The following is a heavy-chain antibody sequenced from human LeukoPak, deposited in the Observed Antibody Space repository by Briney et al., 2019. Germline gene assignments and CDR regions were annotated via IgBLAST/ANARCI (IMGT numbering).Heavy chain of an antibody. Sequence: GASVKVSCKASGYTFTGYYMHWVRQASGQGLEWMGWINPNSGGTNYAQKFQGRVTMTRDTSISTAYMELSRLRSDDTAVYYCARGYSSGWYVSFDYWGQGTLVTVSS. CDR1: GYTFTGYY. J-gene: IGHJ4*02. CDR2: INPNSGGT. CDR3: ARGYSSGWYVSFDY. D-gene: IGHD6-19*01. V-gene: IGHV1-2*02.